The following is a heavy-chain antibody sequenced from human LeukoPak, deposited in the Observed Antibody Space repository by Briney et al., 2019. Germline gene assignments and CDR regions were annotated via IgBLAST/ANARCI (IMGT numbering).Heavy chain of an antibody. V-gene: IGHV4-39*01. Sequence: SETLSLTCTVSGGSISSGNYYWGWIRQPPGKGLEWIGTLYYSGSIYYNPSLKSRVTISVDTSKNQFSLKLTSVTAADTAVYYCARGGDNGDYVWVDPWGQGTLVTVSS. J-gene: IGHJ5*02. D-gene: IGHD4-17*01. CDR1: GGSISSGNYY. CDR2: LYYSGSI. CDR3: ARGGDNGDYVWVDP.